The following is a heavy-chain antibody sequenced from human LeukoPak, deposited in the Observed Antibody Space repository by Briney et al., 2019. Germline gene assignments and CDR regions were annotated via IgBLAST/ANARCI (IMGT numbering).Heavy chain of an antibody. V-gene: IGHV1-18*01. CDR2: ISAYNGNT. Sequence: ASVKVSCKASGYTFTSYGISWVRQAPGQGLEWMGWISAYNGNTNYAQKLQGRVTMTTDTSTSTAYMELSSLRSEDTAVYYCARVILRHSSSWFLYYFDYWGQGTLVTVSS. CDR1: GYTFTSYG. D-gene: IGHD6-13*01. CDR3: ARVILRHSSSWFLYYFDY. J-gene: IGHJ4*02.